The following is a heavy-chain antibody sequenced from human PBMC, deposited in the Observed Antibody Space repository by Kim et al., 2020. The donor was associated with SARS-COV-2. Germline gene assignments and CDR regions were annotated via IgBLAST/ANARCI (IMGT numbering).Heavy chain of an antibody. CDR3: ARDPYGADAFDI. D-gene: IGHD4-17*01. CDR2: IYYSGST. J-gene: IGHJ3*02. CDR1: GGSISSYY. V-gene: IGHV4-59*01. Sequence: SETLSLTCTVSGGSISSYYWSWIRQPPGKGLEWIGYIYYSGSTNYNPSLKSRVTISVDTSKNQFSLKLISVTAADPAVYYCARDPYGADAFDIWGQGTMV.